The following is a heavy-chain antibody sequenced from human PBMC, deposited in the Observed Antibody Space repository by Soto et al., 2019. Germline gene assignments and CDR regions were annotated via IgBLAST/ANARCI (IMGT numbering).Heavy chain of an antibody. CDR3: AGGDYAHVMDA. D-gene: IGHD4-17*01. J-gene: IGHJ6*02. CDR1: GFTFSAYY. V-gene: IGHV3-11*06. CDR2: ISGSTSYT. Sequence: GGSLRLSCAASGFTFSAYYMSWIRQAPGKGLECVSYISGSTSYTNHAHSVKGRFTISRDNAKNSLYLQMNRLRAEDTAVYYCAGGDYAHVMDAWGQGTTVTVSS.